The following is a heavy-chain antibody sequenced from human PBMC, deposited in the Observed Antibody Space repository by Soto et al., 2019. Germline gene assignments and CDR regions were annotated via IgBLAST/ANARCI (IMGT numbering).Heavy chain of an antibody. D-gene: IGHD2-15*01. CDR1: GFTFSSYG. V-gene: IGHV3-33*01. CDR3: ARDRDCSGGSCYSAYYGMDV. CDR2: IWYDGSNK. J-gene: IGHJ6*02. Sequence: QVQLVESGGGVVQPGRSLRLSCAASGFTFSSYGMHWVRQAPGKGLEWVAVIWYDGSNKYYADSVKGRFTISRDNSKNTLYLQMNSLRAEDTAVYYCARDRDCSGGSCYSAYYGMDVWGQGTTVTVSS.